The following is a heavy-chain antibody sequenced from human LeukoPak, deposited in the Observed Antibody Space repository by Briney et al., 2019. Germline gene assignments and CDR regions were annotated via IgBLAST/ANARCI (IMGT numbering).Heavy chain of an antibody. CDR2: IYYSGST. J-gene: IGHJ4*02. D-gene: IGHD5-12*01. CDR1: GVSISSSSYY. CDR3: ARITNSGLYYFDY. Sequence: SETLSLTCTVSGVSISSSSYYWGWIRQPPGKGLEWIGSIYYSGSTYYNPSLKSRVTISVDTSKNQFSLKLSSVTAADTAVYYCARITNSGLYYFDYWGQGTLVTVSS. V-gene: IGHV4-39*01.